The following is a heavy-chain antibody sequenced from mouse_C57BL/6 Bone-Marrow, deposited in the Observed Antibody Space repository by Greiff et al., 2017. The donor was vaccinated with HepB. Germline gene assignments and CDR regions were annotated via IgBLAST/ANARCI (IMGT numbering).Heavy chain of an antibody. CDR1: GYAFTNYL. J-gene: IGHJ4*01. D-gene: IGHD1-1*01. CDR3: ARSITTVVADYYAMDY. Sequence: VKLVESGAELVRPGPSVKVSCKASGYAFTNYLIEWVKQRPGQGLEWIGVINPGSGGTNYNEKFKGKATLTADKSSSTAYMQLSSLTSEDSAVYYCARSITTVVADYYAMDYWGQGTSVTVSS. V-gene: IGHV1-54*01. CDR2: INPGSGGT.